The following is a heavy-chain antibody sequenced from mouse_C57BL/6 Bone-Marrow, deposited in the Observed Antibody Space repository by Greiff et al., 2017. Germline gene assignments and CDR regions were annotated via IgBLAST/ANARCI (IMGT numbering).Heavy chain of an antibody. CDR2: IDPNSGGT. CDR3: ARGGYPYWYFDV. V-gene: IGHV1-72*01. Sequence: QVQLQQPGAELVKPGASVKLSCKASGYTFTSYWMHWVKQRPGRGLEWIGRIDPNSGGTKYYEKFKSKATLTVDKPSSTAYLQLSSLTSEGSAVYYCARGGYPYWYFDVWGTGTTVTVSS. CDR1: GYTFTSYW. D-gene: IGHD2-2*01. J-gene: IGHJ1*03.